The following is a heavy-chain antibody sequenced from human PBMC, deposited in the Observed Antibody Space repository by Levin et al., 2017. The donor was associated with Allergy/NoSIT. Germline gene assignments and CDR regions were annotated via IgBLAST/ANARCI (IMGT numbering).Heavy chain of an antibody. CDR1: GFSFSIAW. V-gene: IGHV3-15*01. Sequence: GESLKISCAASGFSFSIAWMSWVRQAPGKGLEWVGRIKSRNDGGTADYGPPVKGRFTISRDDSKNTLYLQMDSLKTEDTAVYYCTTGSLTIVTGGEDVWGQGTTVTVSS. CDR2: IKSRNDGGTA. CDR3: TTGSLTIVTGGEDV. D-gene: IGHD3-3*01. J-gene: IGHJ6*02.